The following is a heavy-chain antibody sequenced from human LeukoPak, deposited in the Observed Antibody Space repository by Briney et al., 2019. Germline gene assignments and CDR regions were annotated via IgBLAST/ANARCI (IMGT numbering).Heavy chain of an antibody. Sequence: GGSLRLSCAASGFTFSSYWMHWLRQAPRKGLLWVSRINRDGSTTHYADSVKGRFIISRDNAKNTLYLQMNSLRAEDTAVYYCARGGFEGFDGLSRRFDWGQGALVTVSS. J-gene: IGHJ4*02. CDR2: INRDGSTT. D-gene: IGHD3-16*01. CDR3: ARGGFEGFDGLSRRFD. V-gene: IGHV3-74*01. CDR1: GFTFSSYW.